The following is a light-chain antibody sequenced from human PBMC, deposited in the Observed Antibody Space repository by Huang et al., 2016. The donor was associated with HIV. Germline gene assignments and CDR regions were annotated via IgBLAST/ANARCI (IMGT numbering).Light chain of an antibody. Sequence: EIVLTQSPATLSLSPGERATLSCRSSQSVSSYLAWYQQKPGQAPRLRIYDASNRATGIPARFSGSGSGTDFTLTITSLEPEDVAVYYCQQRSSWPPYTFGQGTKLEIK. CDR1: QSVSSY. CDR2: DAS. CDR3: QQRSSWPPYT. V-gene: IGKV3-11*01. J-gene: IGKJ2*01.